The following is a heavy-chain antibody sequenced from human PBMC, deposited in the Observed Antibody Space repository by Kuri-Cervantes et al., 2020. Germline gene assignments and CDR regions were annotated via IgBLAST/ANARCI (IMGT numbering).Heavy chain of an antibody. CDR1: GFAFSSSA. V-gene: IGHV3-23*01. D-gene: IGHD1-1*01. CDR3: AKGKISTTGLDY. J-gene: IGHJ4*02. CDR2: ISGSGGDT. Sequence: GESLKISCAASGFAFSSSAVTWVRQAPQKGLEWVSSISGSGGDTYYADSVKGRFTISRDNSKDTLYLQVNSLRAEDTAIYYCAKGKISTTGLDYWGQGNLVTVSS.